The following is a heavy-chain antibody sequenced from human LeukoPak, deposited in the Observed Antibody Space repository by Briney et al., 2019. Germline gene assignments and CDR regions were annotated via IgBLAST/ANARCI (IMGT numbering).Heavy chain of an antibody. CDR3: AREFVPEVTNYYYGMDV. V-gene: IGHV3-30-3*01. CDR1: GFTFSSYA. CDR2: ISYDGSNK. D-gene: IGHD4-11*01. J-gene: IGHJ6*02. Sequence: GGFLRLSCAASGFTFSSYAMHWVRQAPGKGLEWVAVISYDGSNKYYADSVKGRFTISRDNSKNTLYLQMNSLRAEDTAVYYCAREFVPEVTNYYYGMDVWGQGTTVTVSS.